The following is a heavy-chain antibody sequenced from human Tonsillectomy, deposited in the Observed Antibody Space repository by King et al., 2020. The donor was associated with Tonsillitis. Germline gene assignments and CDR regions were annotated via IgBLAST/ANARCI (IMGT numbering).Heavy chain of an antibody. J-gene: IGHJ5*02. CDR2: IFYSGST. V-gene: IGHV4-39*07. CDR1: GDSISSNNYY. CDR3: ARHPVWWSDRRSVWFDP. Sequence: QLQESGPGLVKASETLSLSCTVSGDSISSNNYYWGWIRQPPGQGLEWIGSIFYSGSTYYNPSLKSRVTMSVDTSKNRFSLRVSSVTAADTAIYVCARHPVWWSDRRSVWFDPWGQGTLVIVSS. D-gene: IGHD2-21*01.